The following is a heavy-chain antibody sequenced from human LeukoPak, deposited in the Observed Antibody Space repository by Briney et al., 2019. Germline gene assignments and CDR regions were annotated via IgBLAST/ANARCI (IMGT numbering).Heavy chain of an antibody. J-gene: IGHJ4*02. D-gene: IGHD2-8*02. CDR3: AKDHGTGWHTDF. Sequence: GGSLRLSCAASGFSFSNYGMQWVRQAPGKGPEWVALISTNGSIRYYADSVQGRFTISRDNSENTLSLQMNSLRAEDTAVYFCAKDHGTGWHTDFWGQGVLVTVSS. CDR2: ISTNGSIR. V-gene: IGHV3-30*18. CDR1: GFSFSNYG.